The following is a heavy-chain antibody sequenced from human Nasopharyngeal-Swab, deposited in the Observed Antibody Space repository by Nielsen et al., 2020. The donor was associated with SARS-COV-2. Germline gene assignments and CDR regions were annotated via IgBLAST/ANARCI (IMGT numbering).Heavy chain of an antibody. CDR3: AREMRDSSSGNDAFDV. J-gene: IGHJ3*01. Sequence: WARQAPGKGLEWMGCINPNSGGATYAQKFEGRVTMTRATSRDTAYMELSVLRPDYTAVFYCAREMRDSSSGNDAFDVWGQGTRVTVSS. CDR2: INPNSGGA. D-gene: IGHD3-10*01. V-gene: IGHV1-2*02.